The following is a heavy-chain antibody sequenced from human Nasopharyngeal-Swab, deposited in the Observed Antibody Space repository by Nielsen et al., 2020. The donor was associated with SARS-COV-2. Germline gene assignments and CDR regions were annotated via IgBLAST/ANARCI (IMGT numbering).Heavy chain of an antibody. CDR2: IYHSGST. J-gene: IGHJ4*02. CDR3: ARRRIANGDFDF. CDR1: GGPISSSNW. Sequence: LRETLSLTCAVSGGPISSSNWWSWVRQPPGKGLEWIGEIYHSGSTNYNPSLKSRVTISVDKSKNQFSLKVSSVTAADTAVYYCARRRIANGDFDFWGQGTLVTVSS. D-gene: IGHD2-21*01. V-gene: IGHV4-4*02.